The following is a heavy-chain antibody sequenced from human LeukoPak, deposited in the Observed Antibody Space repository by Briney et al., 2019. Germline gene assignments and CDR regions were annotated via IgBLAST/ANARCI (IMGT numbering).Heavy chain of an antibody. CDR2: ISWNSGGE. CDR3: ARDTGGTGWGEPLDL. CDR1: GFKLNDYA. Sequence: GGSLRLSCEASGFKLNDYAMHWVRHVPGQGLEWVCAISWNSGGEGYAGSVQGRFAVSRDSAKNSLYLQMNSLRSEDTALYFCARDTGGTGWGEPLDLWGQGTMVSVSP. J-gene: IGHJ3*01. D-gene: IGHD6-19*01. V-gene: IGHV3-9*01.